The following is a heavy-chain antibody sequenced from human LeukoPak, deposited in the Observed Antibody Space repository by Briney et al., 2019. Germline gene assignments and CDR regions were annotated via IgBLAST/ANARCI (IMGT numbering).Heavy chain of an antibody. CDR1: GYTFTSYD. J-gene: IGHJ3*02. CDR3: ARLGYSSSWYNAFDI. V-gene: IGHV1-8*01. D-gene: IGHD6-13*01. CDR2: MNPNSGNT. Sequence: ASVKVSCKASGYTFTSYDINWVRQATGQGLEWMGWMNPNSGNTGYAQKFQGRVTMTRDTSISTAYMELSSLRSEDTAVYYCARLGYSSSWYNAFDIWGQGTMVTVSS.